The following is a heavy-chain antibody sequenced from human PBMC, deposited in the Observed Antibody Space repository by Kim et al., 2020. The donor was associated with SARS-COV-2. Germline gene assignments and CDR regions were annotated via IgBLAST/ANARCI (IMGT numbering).Heavy chain of an antibody. Sequence: ASVKVSCKTSGYNFVSYSIHWVRQAPGQRPEWMGWINTGNGQTKYSGNFQGRVSINRDISASTVYMDLSSLTSEYMGVYYCARRASVFGVVGHFDSWGQG. CDR1: GYNFVSYS. CDR3: ARRASVFGVVGHFDS. CDR2: INTGNGQT. V-gene: IGHV1-3*04. D-gene: IGHD3-3*01. J-gene: IGHJ5*01.